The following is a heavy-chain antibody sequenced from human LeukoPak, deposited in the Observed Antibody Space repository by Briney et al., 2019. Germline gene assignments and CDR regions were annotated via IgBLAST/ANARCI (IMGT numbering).Heavy chain of an antibody. V-gene: IGHV1-18*04. Sequence: ASVKVSCKAFGYTFANYGISWVRQAPGQGLEWMGWISAYTGNTNYTQNLQGRVTMTTDTSTSTAYMELTTLRYDDTAVYYCASGGYSYGSDYWGQGTLVTVSS. D-gene: IGHD5-18*01. CDR2: ISAYTGNT. J-gene: IGHJ4*02. CDR1: GYTFANYG. CDR3: ASGGYSYGSDY.